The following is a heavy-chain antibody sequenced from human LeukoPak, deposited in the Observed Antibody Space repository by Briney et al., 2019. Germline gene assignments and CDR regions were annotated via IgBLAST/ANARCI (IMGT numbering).Heavy chain of an antibody. D-gene: IGHD3-22*01. CDR2: IYSSGTT. J-gene: IGHJ4*02. CDR1: GASIRNTSFY. Sequence: SETLSLTCAVSGASIRNTSFYWGWIRQPPGKGLQWIASIYSSGTTYYNPSIKSRITLFVDTSKNQVSLKLSSVTAADTAVYYCARRVVITTYFDYWGQGTLVTVSS. CDR3: ARRVVITTYFDY. V-gene: IGHV4-39*01.